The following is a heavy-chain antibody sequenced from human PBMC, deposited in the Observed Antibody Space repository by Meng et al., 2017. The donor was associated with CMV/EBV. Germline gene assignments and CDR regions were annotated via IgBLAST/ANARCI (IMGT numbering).Heavy chain of an antibody. CDR2: ISGSGGST. CDR3: AKTYYDNSGYIDY. V-gene: IGHV3-23*01. CDR1: GFSFSSYA. Sequence: GESLKISCAASGFSFSSYAMSWVRQAPGKGLEWVSAISGSGGSTYYADSVKGRFTISRDNSKNTLYLQMNSLRAEDTAVYYCAKTYYDNSGYIDYWGQGTTVTVSS. D-gene: IGHD3-22*01. J-gene: IGHJ4*03.